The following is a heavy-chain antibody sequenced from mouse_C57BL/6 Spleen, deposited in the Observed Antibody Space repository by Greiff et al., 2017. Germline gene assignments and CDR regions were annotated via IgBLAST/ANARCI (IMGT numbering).Heavy chain of an antibody. V-gene: IGHV1-52*01. CDR3: ARGSSYVSPFYYAMDY. J-gene: IGHJ4*01. Sequence: VQLQQPGAELVRPGSSVKLSCKASGYTFTSYWMHWVKQRPIQGLEWIGNINPSDSETHYNQKFKDKATLTVDKSSSTAYMQLSSLTSEDSAVYYCARGSSYVSPFYYAMDYWGQGTSVTVSS. CDR2: INPSDSET. D-gene: IGHD1-1*01. CDR1: GYTFTSYW.